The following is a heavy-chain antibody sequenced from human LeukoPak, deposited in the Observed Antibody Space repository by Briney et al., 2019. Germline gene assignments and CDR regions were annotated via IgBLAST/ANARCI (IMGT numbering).Heavy chain of an antibody. J-gene: IGHJ4*02. CDR3: AKDIGGGGITMIVVVINGLDY. V-gene: IGHV3-9*01. Sequence: GRSLRLSCAAPGFTFDDYAMHWVRQAPGKGLEWVSGISWNSGSIGYADSVKGRFTISRDNAKNSLYLQMNSLRAEDTALYYCAKDIGGGGITMIVVVINGLDYWGQGTLVTVSS. D-gene: IGHD3-22*01. CDR1: GFTFDDYA. CDR2: ISWNSGSI.